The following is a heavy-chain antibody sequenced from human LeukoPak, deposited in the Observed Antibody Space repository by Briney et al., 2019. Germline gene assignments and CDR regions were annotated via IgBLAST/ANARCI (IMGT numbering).Heavy chain of an antibody. CDR3: ARDYDILTGRSGDHYWDMDV. J-gene: IGHJ6*03. Sequence: PGGSVRLSCAASGFIISSYWMSWVRQAPGKGLEWVAVISYDGSNKYYADSVKGRFTISRDNSKNTLYLQMNSLRAEDTAVYYCARDYDILTGRSGDHYWDMDVWGKGTTVTVSS. V-gene: IGHV3-30-3*01. D-gene: IGHD3-9*01. CDR1: GFIISSYW. CDR2: ISYDGSNK.